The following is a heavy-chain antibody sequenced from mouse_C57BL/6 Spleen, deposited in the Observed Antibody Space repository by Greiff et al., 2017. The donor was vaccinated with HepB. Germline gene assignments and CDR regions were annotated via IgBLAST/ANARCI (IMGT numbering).Heavy chain of an antibody. CDR2: IDPSDSYT. V-gene: IGHV1-59*01. Sequence: VQLQQPGAELVRPGTSVKLSCKASGYTFTSYWMHWVKQRPGQGLEWIGVIDPSDSYTNYNQKFKGKATLTVDTSSSPAYMQLSSLTSEDSAVYYCARGEAMVRRDYAMDYWGQGTSVTVSS. CDR1: GYTFTSYW. D-gene: IGHD1-1*02. J-gene: IGHJ4*01. CDR3: ARGEAMVRRDYAMDY.